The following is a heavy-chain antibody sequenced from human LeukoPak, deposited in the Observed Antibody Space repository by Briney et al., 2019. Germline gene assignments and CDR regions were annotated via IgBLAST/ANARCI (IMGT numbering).Heavy chain of an antibody. J-gene: IGHJ4*02. Sequence: PSETLSLTCAVYGGSFSGNFWSWVRQPPAKGLEWIGEINHRGNTNYNPSLKSRVTRSVDTSKDQFALRLSSVTAADTAVYYCARVPESVGINYFDSWGQGTQVTVSS. CDR1: GGSFSGNF. V-gene: IGHV4-34*01. CDR2: INHRGNT. D-gene: IGHD1-26*01. CDR3: ARVPESVGINYFDS.